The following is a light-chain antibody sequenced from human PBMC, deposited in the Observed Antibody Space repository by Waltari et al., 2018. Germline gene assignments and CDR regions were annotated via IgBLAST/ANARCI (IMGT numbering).Light chain of an antibody. CDR3: QQYDGLPVT. J-gene: IGKJ4*01. V-gene: IGKV3-20*01. Sequence: EIVLTQSAGTLSLSRGERATLSTRASQSVSSSYLAWYQQKHGQAPRLLIYGASNRATGIPDRFSGSGSGTDFTLTISRLEPEDFAVYYCQQYDGLPVTFGGGTKVEIK. CDR2: GAS. CDR1: QSVSSSY.